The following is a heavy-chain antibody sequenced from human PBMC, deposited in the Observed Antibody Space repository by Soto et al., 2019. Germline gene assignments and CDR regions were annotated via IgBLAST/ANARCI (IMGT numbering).Heavy chain of an antibody. D-gene: IGHD6-19*01. CDR1: GFTFSSYA. CDR2: ISGSGGST. CDR3: ARRYSVWYFDY. Sequence: EVQLLESGGGLVQPGGSLRLSCAASGFTFSSYAMNWVRQAPGKGLEWVSVISGSGGSTYYADSVKGRFTISRDNSKNTLYLQMNSLRTEDTAVYYCARRYSVWYFDYWGQGTLVTVSS. V-gene: IGHV3-23*01. J-gene: IGHJ4*02.